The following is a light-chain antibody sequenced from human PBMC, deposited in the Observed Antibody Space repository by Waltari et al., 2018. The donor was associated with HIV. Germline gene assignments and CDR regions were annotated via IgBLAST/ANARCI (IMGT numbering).Light chain of an antibody. V-gene: IGLV1-40*01. J-gene: IGLJ1*01. CDR1: SSNIGARFA. CDR3: QSYDNSLRAAV. CDR2: GDN. Sequence: QSALTQSPSVSGAPGQRVIISCTGSSSNIGARFAVHWYQHVPGTAPKVLIYGDNNRPSGVPERFSGSKSGTSASLAITGLQAEDEADYYCQSYDNSLRAAVFGTGTRVTVV.